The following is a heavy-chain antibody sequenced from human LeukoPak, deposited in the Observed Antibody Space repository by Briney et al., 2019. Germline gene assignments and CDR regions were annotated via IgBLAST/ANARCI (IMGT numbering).Heavy chain of an antibody. CDR1: GFSFYDYT. CDR3: ATERNRYFDY. V-gene: IGHV3-43*01. CDR2: ITRDGGGT. D-gene: IGHD1-14*01. Sequence: GGSLRLSCAASGFSFYDYTLHWVRRAPGEGLEWVSLITRDGGGTSYADSVKGRFTISRDTSRSSLSLQMDSLRTEDTAFYYCATERNRYFDYWGQGTLVTVSS. J-gene: IGHJ4*02.